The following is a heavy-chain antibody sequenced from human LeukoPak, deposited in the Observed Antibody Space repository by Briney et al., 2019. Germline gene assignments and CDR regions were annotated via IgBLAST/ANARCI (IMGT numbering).Heavy chain of an antibody. CDR2: LTSHSSYT. CDR3: ARESEYSSNAFDY. D-gene: IGHD6-6*01. J-gene: IGHJ4*02. Sequence: GGSLRLSCAASGFTFRSYNMNWVRQAPGKGLEWVSSLTSHSSYTYYADSLKGRFTISRDNANNSLYLQMNSLRAEDTAVYYCARESEYSSNAFDYWGQGTLVTVSS. CDR1: GFTFRSYN. V-gene: IGHV3-21*01.